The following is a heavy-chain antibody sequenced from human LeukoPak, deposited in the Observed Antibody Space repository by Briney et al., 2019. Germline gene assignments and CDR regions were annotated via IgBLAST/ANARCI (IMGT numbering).Heavy chain of an antibody. CDR2: IYYSGST. D-gene: IGHD3-22*01. V-gene: IGHV4-31*03. CDR3: AREGGYYDSSGFDY. J-gene: IGHJ4*02. Sequence: SETLSLTCTVSGGSISSGGYYWSWIRQHPGKGLEWIGYIYYSGSTYYNPSLKSRVTISVDTSKNQFSLKLNSVTAAETAVYYCAREGGYYDSSGFDYWGQGTLVTVSS. CDR1: GGSISSGGYY.